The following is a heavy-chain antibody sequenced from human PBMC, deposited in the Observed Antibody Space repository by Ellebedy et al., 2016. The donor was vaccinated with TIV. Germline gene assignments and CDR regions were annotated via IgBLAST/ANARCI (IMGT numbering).Heavy chain of an antibody. V-gene: IGHV3-21*01. CDR1: GFTFSSYS. CDR3: ARDEGLAYCGGDCYSKFDY. CDR2: ISSSSSYI. Sequence: GGSLRLSCAASGFTFSSYSMNWVRQAPGKGLEWVSSISSSSSYIYYADSVKGRFTISRDNAKNSLYLQMNSLRAEDTAVYYCARDEGLAYCGGDCYSKFDYWGQGTLVTVSS. D-gene: IGHD2-21*02. J-gene: IGHJ4*02.